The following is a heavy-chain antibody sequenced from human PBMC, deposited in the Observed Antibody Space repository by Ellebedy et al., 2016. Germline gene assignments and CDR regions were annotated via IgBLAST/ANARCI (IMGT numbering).Heavy chain of an antibody. CDR3: ATADGYCSGGSCYSDAFDI. CDR2: INPNSGGT. J-gene: IGHJ3*02. CDR1: GYTFTGYY. Sequence: ASVKVSCKASGYTFTGYYMHWVRQAPGQGLEWMGWINPNSGGTNYAQKFQGRVTMTEDTSTDTAYMELSSLRSEDTAVYYCATADGYCSGGSCYSDAFDIWGQGTMVTVSS. D-gene: IGHD2-15*01. V-gene: IGHV1-2*02.